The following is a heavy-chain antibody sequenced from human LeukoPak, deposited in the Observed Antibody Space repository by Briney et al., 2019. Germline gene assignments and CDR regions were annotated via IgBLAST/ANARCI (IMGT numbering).Heavy chain of an antibody. Sequence: KPSETLSLTCAVYGGSFSGYYWSWIRQPPGKGLEWIGEINHSGSTNYNPSLKSRVTISVDTSKNQFSLKLSSVTAADTAVYYCARRPEDGYCSSTSCYGLAEYFQHWGQGTLVTVSS. CDR1: GGSFSGYY. CDR3: ARRPEDGYCSSTSCYGLAEYFQH. V-gene: IGHV4-34*01. J-gene: IGHJ1*01. D-gene: IGHD2-2*03. CDR2: INHSGST.